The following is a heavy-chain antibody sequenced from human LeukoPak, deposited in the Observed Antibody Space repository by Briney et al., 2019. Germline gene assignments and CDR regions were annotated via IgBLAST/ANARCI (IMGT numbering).Heavy chain of an antibody. CDR1: GFTFSDYS. V-gene: IGHV3-21*01. Sequence: GGSLRLSCAASGFTFSDYSMNWVRQTPRKGLEWVSCISGSGSYIYYADSVKGRFTVSRDNAKNTLYLQMNSLRAEDTAVYYCARERKYDSNFDYWGQGTLVTVSS. CDR3: ARERKYDSNFDY. J-gene: IGHJ4*02. D-gene: IGHD1-1*01. CDR2: ISGSGSYI.